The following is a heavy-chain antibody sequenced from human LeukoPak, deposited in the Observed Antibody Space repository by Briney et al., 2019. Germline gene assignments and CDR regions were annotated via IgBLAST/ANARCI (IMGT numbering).Heavy chain of an antibody. Sequence: SETLSLTRPVSVGFNSSDYWHWLRQPPAKGVEGVGYIYYSGDTNYNPSLKSRVTISVDTSKNQFSLKLRSVTAADTAVYYCARSGYSYGLVDYWGQGTLVTVSS. D-gene: IGHD5-18*01. CDR1: VGFNSSDY. V-gene: IGHV4-59*01. CDR3: ARSGYSYGLVDY. J-gene: IGHJ4*02. CDR2: IYYSGDT.